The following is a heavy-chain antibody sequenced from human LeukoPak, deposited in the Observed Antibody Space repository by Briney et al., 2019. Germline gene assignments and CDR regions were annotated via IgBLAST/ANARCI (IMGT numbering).Heavy chain of an antibody. J-gene: IGHJ4*02. Sequence: PSETLSLTCTVSGGSISNYYWSWIRLPPGKGLEWIGCIYYTGATYYNPSLKSRVTISLDTSKNQFSLKLSSVTAADAAVYYCARAGYSYGTGYYFDYWGQGALVTVSS. V-gene: IGHV4-59*01. CDR3: ARAGYSYGTGYYFDY. CDR2: IYYTGAT. D-gene: IGHD5-18*01. CDR1: GGSISNYY.